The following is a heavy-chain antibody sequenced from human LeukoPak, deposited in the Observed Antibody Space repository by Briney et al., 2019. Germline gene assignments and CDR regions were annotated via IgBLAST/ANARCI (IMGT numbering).Heavy chain of an antibody. CDR1: GFTFSRYW. V-gene: IGHV3-7*01. CDR3: ARQRLNYYDSSGPFDY. D-gene: IGHD3-22*01. CDR2: IKQDGSEK. Sequence: GGSLRLSCAASGFTFSRYWMSWVRQAPGKGLEGVANIKQDGSEKYYVDSVKGRFTISRDNAKNSLYLQMNSLRAEDTAVYYCARQRLNYYDSSGPFDYWGQGILVTVSS. J-gene: IGHJ4*02.